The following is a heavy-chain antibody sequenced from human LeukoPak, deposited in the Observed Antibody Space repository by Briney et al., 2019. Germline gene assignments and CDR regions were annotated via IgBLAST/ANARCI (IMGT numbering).Heavy chain of an antibody. V-gene: IGHV3-48*01. CDR1: GFTFNSYS. Sequence: GGSLRLSCAASGFTFNSYSMNWVRQAPGKGLEWVSYISSSSSTIYYADSVKGRSTISRDNAKNSLYLQMNSLRAEDTAVYYCARGRLLWFGELNAGLDYWGQGTLVTVSS. J-gene: IGHJ4*02. CDR3: ARGRLLWFGELNAGLDY. D-gene: IGHD3-10*01. CDR2: ISSSSSTI.